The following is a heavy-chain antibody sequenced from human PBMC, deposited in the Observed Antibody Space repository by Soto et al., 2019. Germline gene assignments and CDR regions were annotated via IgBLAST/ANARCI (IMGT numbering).Heavy chain of an antibody. Sequence: GGSLRLSCAASGFTFSSYWMSWVRQAPGKGLEWVANIKQDGSEKYYVDSVKGRFTISRDNAKNSLYLQMNSLRAEDTAVYYCAREPDGGWYFICYLDYWGQGTRVTVSS. J-gene: IGHJ4*02. CDR1: GFTFSSYW. CDR3: AREPDGGWYFICYLDY. D-gene: IGHD6-19*01. CDR2: IKQDGSEK. V-gene: IGHV3-7*05.